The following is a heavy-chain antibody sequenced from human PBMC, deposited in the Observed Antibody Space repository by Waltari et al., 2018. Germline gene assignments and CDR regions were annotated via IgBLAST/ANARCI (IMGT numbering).Heavy chain of an antibody. Sequence: QVQLQQWGAGLLKPSETLSLTCAVYGGSFSGYYWSWIRQPPGKGLEWIGESNHSGSTNYNPSLKSRVTISVDTSKNQFSLKLSSVTAADTAVYYCARMGYDDGSYYFDYWGQGTLVTVSS. V-gene: IGHV4-34*01. CDR2: SNHSGST. CDR1: GGSFSGYY. CDR3: ARMGYDDGSYYFDY. D-gene: IGHD5-12*01. J-gene: IGHJ4*02.